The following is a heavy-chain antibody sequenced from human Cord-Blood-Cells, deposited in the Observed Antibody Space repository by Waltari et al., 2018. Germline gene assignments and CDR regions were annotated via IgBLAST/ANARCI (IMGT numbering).Heavy chain of an antibody. CDR1: GGSISSSSYY. J-gene: IGHJ5*02. V-gene: IGHV4-39*07. CDR2: IYYSGGP. CDR3: ARLFVEMATIFFDP. D-gene: IGHD5-12*01. Sequence: QLQLQESGPGLVKPSETLSLTCTVSGGSISSSSYYWGWIRQPPGKGLEWIGSIYYSGGPSSNPSRKSRVTISVDTSKNQFSLKLSSVTAADTAVYYCARLFVEMATIFFDPWGQGTLVTVSS.